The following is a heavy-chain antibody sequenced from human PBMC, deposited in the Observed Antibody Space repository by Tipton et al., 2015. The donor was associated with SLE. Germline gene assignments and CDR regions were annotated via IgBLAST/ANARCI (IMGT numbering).Heavy chain of an antibody. CDR2: IHHSGIT. Sequence: TLSLTCNVSGYSIRDGYYWGWIRQAPGKGLEWIGTIHHSGITYYNPSLKSRVTISVDTSKNQFSLKVRSVTAADTAVYYCARGISSGWWNYWGQGNLVTVSS. CDR3: ARGISSGWWNY. D-gene: IGHD6-19*01. CDR1: GYSIRDGYY. J-gene: IGHJ4*02. V-gene: IGHV4-38-2*02.